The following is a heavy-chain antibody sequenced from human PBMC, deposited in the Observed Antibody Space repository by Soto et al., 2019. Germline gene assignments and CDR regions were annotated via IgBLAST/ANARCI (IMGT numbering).Heavy chain of an antibody. CDR3: ARDQGNYDTTGYLDY. J-gene: IGHJ4*02. V-gene: IGHV3-48*02. CDR1: GFTFSDYS. Sequence: GGSLRLSCAASGFTFSDYSMNWVRQAPGKGLEWVSYISSRTARTYYADSVKGRFIISRDNAKNSLYLQMNSLKDEDTAVYYCARDQGNYDTTGYLDYWGPGILVTASS. D-gene: IGHD3-22*01. CDR2: ISSRTART.